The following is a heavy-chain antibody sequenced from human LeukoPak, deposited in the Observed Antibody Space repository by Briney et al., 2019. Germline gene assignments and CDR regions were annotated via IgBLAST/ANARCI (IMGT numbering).Heavy chain of an antibody. Sequence: ASVKVSCKASGGTFSSYAISWVRQAPGQGLEWMGRIIPILGIANYAQKFQGRVTITTDKSTSTAYMELSSLRSEDTAVYYCARAYYYDSSGYRYWGQGTLVTVSS. J-gene: IGHJ4*02. V-gene: IGHV1-69*04. CDR2: IIPILGIA. CDR1: GGTFSSYA. D-gene: IGHD3-22*01. CDR3: ARAYYYDSSGYRY.